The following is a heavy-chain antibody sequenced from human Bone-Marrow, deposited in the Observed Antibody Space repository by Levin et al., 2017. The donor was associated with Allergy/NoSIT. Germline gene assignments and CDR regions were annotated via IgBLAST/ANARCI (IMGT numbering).Heavy chain of an antibody. D-gene: IGHD2/OR15-2a*01. CDR2: LYSDDTE. Sequence: SGPTLVKPTQTLTLTCSLSGLSVTPRGVDVGWIRRPPGKALEWLALLYSDDTEIYRPPLKTRLSIKRDTSKNQVVLTVSNVNPHDTGTYFCARLNSWGNAFNVWGQGTVVAVSA. CDR3: ARLNSWGNAFNV. CDR1: GLSVTPRGVD. V-gene: IGHV2-5*02. J-gene: IGHJ3*01.